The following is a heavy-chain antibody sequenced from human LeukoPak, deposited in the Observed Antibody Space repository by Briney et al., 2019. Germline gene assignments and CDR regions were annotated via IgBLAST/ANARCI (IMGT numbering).Heavy chain of an antibody. V-gene: IGHV3-23*01. J-gene: IGHJ6*03. CDR1: GFTFSSYA. CDR3: ARDERSYGSGRGENYYYYMDV. D-gene: IGHD3-10*01. Sequence: GGSLRLSCAASGFTFSSYAMSWVRQAPGKGLEWVSAISGSGGSTYYADSVKGRFTISRDNAKNSLYLQMNSLRAEDTAVYYCARDERSYGSGRGENYYYYMDVWGKGTTVTVSS. CDR2: ISGSGGST.